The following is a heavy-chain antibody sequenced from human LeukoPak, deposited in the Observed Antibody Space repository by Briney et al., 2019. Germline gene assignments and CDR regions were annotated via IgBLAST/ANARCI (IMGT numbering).Heavy chain of an antibody. CDR1: GDSIGSGAHY. J-gene: IGHJ3*02. V-gene: IGHV4-31*03. CDR3: ARAQPYYYDSSGYLGSAFDI. Sequence: SETLSLTCTVSGDSIGSGAHYYNWIRQHPGKGLEWIGYIYYSGSTYYNPSLKSRVTISVDTSKNQFSLKLSSVTAADTAVYYCARAQPYYYDSSGYLGSAFDIWGQGTMVTVSS. CDR2: IYYSGST. D-gene: IGHD3-22*01.